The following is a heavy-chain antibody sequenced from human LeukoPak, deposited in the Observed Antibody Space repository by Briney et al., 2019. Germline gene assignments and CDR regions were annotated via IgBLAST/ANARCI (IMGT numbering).Heavy chain of an antibody. CDR3: AESPGIAVTGTNFDY. D-gene: IGHD6-19*01. V-gene: IGHV3-33*08. CDR1: GFTFSSYG. CDR2: IWYGGSNK. J-gene: IGHJ4*02. Sequence: GRSLRLSCAASGFTFSSYGMHWVRQAPGKGLEWVAVIWYGGSNKYYADSVKGRFTISRDNSKNTLYLQMNSLRAEDTAVYYCAESPGIAVTGTNFDYWGQGTLVTVSP.